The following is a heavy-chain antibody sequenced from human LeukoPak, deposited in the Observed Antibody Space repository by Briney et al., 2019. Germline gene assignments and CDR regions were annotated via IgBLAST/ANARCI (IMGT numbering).Heavy chain of an antibody. CDR3: VPKGTEGY. J-gene: IGHJ4*02. CDR2: ISPDGSNT. Sequence: GGSLRLSCSASGFTCSSYAMHWVRQAPEKGLEYVSAISPDGSNTYYADSVKGRFSISRDNSKNTLYLQRSSLRPEDTAVYYCVPKGTEGYWGQGTLVTVSS. V-gene: IGHV3-64D*06. CDR1: GFTCSSYA.